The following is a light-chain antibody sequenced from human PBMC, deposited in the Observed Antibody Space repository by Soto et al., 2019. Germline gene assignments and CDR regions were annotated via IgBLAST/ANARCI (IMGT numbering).Light chain of an antibody. J-gene: IGLJ3*02. CDR3: FLYYNGPRV. CDR1: TGAVTSGHY. V-gene: IGLV7-46*01. Sequence: QAVVTQEPSLTVSPGGTVTLTCGSSTGAVTSGHYPYWFQQKPGQAPRTLIYDTSKKHSWTPARFSGSLLGGKAALTLSGAQADDEADYYCFLYYNGPRVFGGGTQLTVL. CDR2: DTS.